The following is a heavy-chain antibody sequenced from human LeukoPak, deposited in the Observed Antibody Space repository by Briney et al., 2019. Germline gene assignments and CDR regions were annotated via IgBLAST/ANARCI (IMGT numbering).Heavy chain of an antibody. D-gene: IGHD3-22*01. J-gene: IGHJ4*02. V-gene: IGHV4-59*01. CDR2: IYYSGST. CDR1: GGSISRYY. CDR3: ARSVSGDRPMDY. Sequence: SETLSLTCTVSGGSISRYYWSWIRQPPGKGLEWIGYIYYSGSTNYNPSLMSRVTISVDTSKNQFSLKLSSVTAADTAVYYCARSVSGDRPMDYWGQGTLVTVSS.